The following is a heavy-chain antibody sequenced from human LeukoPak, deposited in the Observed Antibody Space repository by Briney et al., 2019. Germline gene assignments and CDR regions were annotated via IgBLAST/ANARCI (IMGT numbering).Heavy chain of an antibody. CDR1: GFTFSSYS. Sequence: GGSLRLSCAASGFTFSSYSMNWVRQAPGKGLEWVSSISSSSSYIYYADSVKGRFTISRDNSKNTLHLQMNSLRAEDTAVYYCAKAIVVAYNYWGQGTLVTVSS. V-gene: IGHV3-21*04. CDR3: AKAIVVAYNY. D-gene: IGHD3-22*01. J-gene: IGHJ4*02. CDR2: ISSSSSYI.